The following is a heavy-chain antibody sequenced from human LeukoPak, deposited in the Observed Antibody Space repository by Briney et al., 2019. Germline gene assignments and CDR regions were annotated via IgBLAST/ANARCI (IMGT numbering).Heavy chain of an antibody. CDR3: AREDPYYDFWSGSPAFDY. CDR1: GYTFTSYD. Sequence: ASVKVSCKASGYTFTSYDINWVRQATGQGLEWMGWMNPNSGNTGYAQKFQGRVTITRNTSISTAYMELSSLRSDDTAVYYCAREDPYYDFWSGSPAFDYWGQGTLVTVSS. D-gene: IGHD3-3*01. V-gene: IGHV1-8*03. CDR2: MNPNSGNT. J-gene: IGHJ4*02.